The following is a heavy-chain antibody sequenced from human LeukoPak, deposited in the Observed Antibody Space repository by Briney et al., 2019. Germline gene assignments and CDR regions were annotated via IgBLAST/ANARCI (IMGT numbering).Heavy chain of an antibody. Sequence: GRSLRLSCAASGFTFSTYAMHWVRQAPGKGLEWVAVISHDGSNKYYAESVKGRFTVSRDNSKNTLYLQMSDLTSDDTAVYYCVRGASPTVTLEYWGQGTLVTVSS. CDR3: VRGASPTVTLEY. V-gene: IGHV3-30-3*01. D-gene: IGHD4-17*01. CDR1: GFTFSTYA. J-gene: IGHJ4*02. CDR2: ISHDGSNK.